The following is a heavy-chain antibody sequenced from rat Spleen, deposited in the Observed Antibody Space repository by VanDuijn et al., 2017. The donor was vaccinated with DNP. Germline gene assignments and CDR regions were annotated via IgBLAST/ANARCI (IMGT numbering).Heavy chain of an antibody. CDR2: ISYDGSST. D-gene: IGHD1-3*01. J-gene: IGHJ2*01. CDR1: GFTFSDYN. CDR3: ARHFNYGSYFDY. Sequence: EVQLVESGGGLVQPGRSLKLSCAASGFTFSDYNMAWVRQAPKKGLEWVATISYDGSSTYYRDSVRGRFTISRDYARSTLYLQMDSLRSEDTATYYCARHFNYGSYFDYWGQGVMVTVSS. V-gene: IGHV5-7*01.